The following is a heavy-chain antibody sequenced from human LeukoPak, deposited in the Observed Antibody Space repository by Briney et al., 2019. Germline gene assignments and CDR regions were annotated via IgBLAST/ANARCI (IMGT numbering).Heavy chain of an antibody. CDR2: IYPGDSDT. V-gene: IGHV5-51*01. CDR1: GYSFTSYW. D-gene: IGHD5-24*01. CDR3: AGRQSRDGYNFGFDY. Sequence: GEYLKISCKGSGYSFTSYWIGWVRQMPGKGMEWMGIIYPGDSDTRYSPSFQGQVTISADKSISTAYLQWSSLKASDTAMYYCAGRQSRDGYNFGFDYWGQGTLVTVSS. J-gene: IGHJ4*02.